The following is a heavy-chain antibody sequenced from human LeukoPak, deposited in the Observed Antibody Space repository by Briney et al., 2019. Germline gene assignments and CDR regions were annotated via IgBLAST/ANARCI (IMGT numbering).Heavy chain of an antibody. D-gene: IGHD6-19*01. CDR2: IYTSGSP. V-gene: IGHV4-61*09. CDR3: ARGSEQWLTYFDY. CDR1: GGSISSSSNS. Sequence: PSETLSLTCTVSGGSISSSSNSWSWIRQPAGKGLEWIGHIYTSGSPNYNPSLRSRVTMSVDTSKNQISLKLSSVTAADSAVYYCARGSEQWLTYFDYWGQGTLVTVSS. J-gene: IGHJ4*02.